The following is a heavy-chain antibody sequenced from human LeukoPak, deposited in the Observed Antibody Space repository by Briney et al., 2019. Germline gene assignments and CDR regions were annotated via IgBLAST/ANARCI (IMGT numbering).Heavy chain of an antibody. CDR2: IYSGGST. CDR1: GFTVSSNY. V-gene: IGHV3-53*01. Sequence: GGSLRLSCAASGFTVSSNYMSWVRQVPGKGLEWVSVIYSGGSTYYADSVKGRFNISRDNSKNTLYLQMNSLRAEDTAVYYCARQPYYYGSGSYLDYWGQGTLVTVSS. J-gene: IGHJ4*02. D-gene: IGHD3-10*01. CDR3: ARQPYYYGSGSYLDY.